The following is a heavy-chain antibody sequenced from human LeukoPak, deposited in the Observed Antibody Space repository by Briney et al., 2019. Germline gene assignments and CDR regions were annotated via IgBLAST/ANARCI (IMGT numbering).Heavy chain of an antibody. CDR2: IYYSGST. V-gene: IGHV4-59*01. CDR3: ARVGYSSSGNYYNDRGAFDY. D-gene: IGHD3-10*01. Sequence: SETLSLTCTVSGGSISSYYWSWIQQPPGKGLEWIGYIYYSGSTNYNPSLKSRVTISVDTSKNQFSLKLSSVTAADTAVYYRARVGYSSSGNYYNDRGAFDYWGQGTLVTVSS. CDR1: GGSISSYY. J-gene: IGHJ4*02.